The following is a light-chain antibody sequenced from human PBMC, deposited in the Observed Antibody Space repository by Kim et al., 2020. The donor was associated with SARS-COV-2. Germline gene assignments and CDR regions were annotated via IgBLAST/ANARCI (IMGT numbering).Light chain of an antibody. Sequence: WSPEERATLSCRASQSVSSSYLAWYQQKPGQAPRLLIYGASSRATGIPDRFSGSGSGTDFTLTISRLEPEDFAVYYCQQYGSSPGTFGQGTKLEI. J-gene: IGKJ2*02. CDR1: QSVSSSY. CDR3: QQYGSSPGT. CDR2: GAS. V-gene: IGKV3-20*01.